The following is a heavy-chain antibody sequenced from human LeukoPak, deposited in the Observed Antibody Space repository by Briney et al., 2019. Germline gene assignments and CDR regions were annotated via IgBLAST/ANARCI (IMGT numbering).Heavy chain of an antibody. D-gene: IGHD3-9*01. V-gene: IGHV3-7*01. CDR1: GFTFSSYW. CDR2: IKQDGSEN. Sequence: GGSLRLSCAASGFTFSSYWMSWVRQAPGKGLEWVANIKQDGSENYYVDSVKGRFTISRDNAKNSLYLQMHSLRAEDTAVYYCARGTSGYAINWFDPWGQGTLVTVSS. J-gene: IGHJ5*02. CDR3: ARGTSGYAINWFDP.